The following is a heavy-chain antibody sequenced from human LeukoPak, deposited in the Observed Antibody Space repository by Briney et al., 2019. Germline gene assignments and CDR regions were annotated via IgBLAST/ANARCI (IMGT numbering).Heavy chain of an antibody. J-gene: IGHJ6*03. V-gene: IGHV3-21*01. D-gene: IGHD6-13*01. CDR3: AREASSWYPIDYYYYYYMDV. Sequence: PVGSLTLSCAASGFTFSSYSMNGVRQAPGKGREWVSSISSSSSYIYYADSVKGRFTISRDNAKNSLYLQMNSLRAEDTALYYCAREASSWYPIDYYYYYYMDVWGKGTTVTVSS. CDR2: ISSSSSYI. CDR1: GFTFSSYS.